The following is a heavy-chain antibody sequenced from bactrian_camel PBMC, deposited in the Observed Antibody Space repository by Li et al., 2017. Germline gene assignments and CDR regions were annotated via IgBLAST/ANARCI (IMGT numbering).Heavy chain of an antibody. CDR1: GFTGDIDI. CDR3: AADRLSTYQCFGDSSDAFKH. Sequence: HVQLVESGGGSVQAGGSLRLSCKVSGFTGDIDIMGWFRQRPGKGREGVASIGMGPVLDSVYYDDSVTGRFTISRDNAKNTVSLQMNSLNSEDTAMYYCAADRLSTYQCFGDSSDAFKHWGQGTQVTVSS. D-gene: IGHD3*01. CDR2: IGMGPVLDSV. V-gene: IGHV3S60*01. J-gene: IGHJ4*01.